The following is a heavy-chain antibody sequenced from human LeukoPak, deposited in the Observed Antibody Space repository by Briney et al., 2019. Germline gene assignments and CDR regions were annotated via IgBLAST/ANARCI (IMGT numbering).Heavy chain of an antibody. CDR1: GYTFTSYG. J-gene: IGHJ4*02. V-gene: IGHV1-18*01. D-gene: IGHD4-11*01. CDR2: ISAYNGNT. CDR3: AREARPGYSNYDCWDY. Sequence: ASVKVSCKASGYTFTSYGISWVRQAPGQGLEWMGWISAYNGNTNYAQKLQGRVTMTTDTSTSTAYMELRSLRSDDTAVYYCAREARPGYSNYDCWDYWGQGTLVTVSS.